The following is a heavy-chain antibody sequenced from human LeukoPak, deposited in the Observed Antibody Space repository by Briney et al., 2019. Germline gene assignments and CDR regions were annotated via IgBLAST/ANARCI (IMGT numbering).Heavy chain of an antibody. CDR3: ARGITIFVWGFDP. J-gene: IGHJ5*02. D-gene: IGHD3-3*01. CDR2: ITSSGSTI. Sequence: KPGGSLRLSCAASAFTFSDYYMSWVRQSPGKGLEWLSYITSSGSTIYYADSVKGRFTISRDNAKNSLYLQMNSLRAEDTAVYYCARGITIFVWGFDPWGQGTLVTVSS. V-gene: IGHV3-11*04. CDR1: AFTFSDYY.